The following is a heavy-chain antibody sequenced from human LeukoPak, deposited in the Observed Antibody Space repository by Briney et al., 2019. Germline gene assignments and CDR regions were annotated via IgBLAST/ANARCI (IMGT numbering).Heavy chain of an antibody. CDR2: ISGSGGST. V-gene: IGHV3-23*01. Sequence: PGGSLRLSCAASGFTFSSYAMSWVRQAPGKGLEWVSAISGSGGSTYYADSVKGRFTISRDNSKNTLYLQMNSLRAEDTAVYYCAKDLGQWIGTMLSYWGQGTLVTVSS. J-gene: IGHJ4*02. CDR1: GFTFSSYA. CDR3: AKDLGQWIGTMLSY. D-gene: IGHD6-19*01.